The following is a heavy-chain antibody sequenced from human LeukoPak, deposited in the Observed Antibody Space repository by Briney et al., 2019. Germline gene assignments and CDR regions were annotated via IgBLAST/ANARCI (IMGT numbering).Heavy chain of an antibody. CDR2: IHSDGST. Sequence: GGSLRLSCAASGFTVSGDYMTWVRQAPGKGLECISVIHSDGSTYYADSVRGRFTVSRDDSKNMLFLQMTSLRAEDTALYYCAREKTTGTTRYFDAFDIWGQGTMVTVSS. J-gene: IGHJ3*02. CDR3: AREKTTGTTRYFDAFDI. V-gene: IGHV3-66*01. D-gene: IGHD1-1*01. CDR1: GFTVSGDY.